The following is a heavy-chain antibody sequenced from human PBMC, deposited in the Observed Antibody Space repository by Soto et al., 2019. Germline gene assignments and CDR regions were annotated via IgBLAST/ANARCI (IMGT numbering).Heavy chain of an antibody. CDR2: INPNSGGT. CDR3: ARDLRCSSTSCYTDTDYYYGMDV. D-gene: IGHD2-2*02. Sequence: ASVKVSFKASGYTFTGYYMHWLRQAPGQGLEWMGWINPNSGGTNYAQKFQGWVTMTRDTSISTAYMELSRLRSDDTAVYYCARDLRCSSTSCYTDTDYYYGMDVWGQGTTVTVSS. V-gene: IGHV1-2*04. CDR1: GYTFTGYY. J-gene: IGHJ6*02.